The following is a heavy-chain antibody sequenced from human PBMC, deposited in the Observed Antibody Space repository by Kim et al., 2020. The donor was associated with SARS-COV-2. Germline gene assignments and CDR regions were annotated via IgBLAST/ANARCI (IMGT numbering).Heavy chain of an antibody. D-gene: IGHD6-13*01. CDR3: ARQDSSSWYPSNSFDY. J-gene: IGHJ4*01. V-gene: IGHV4-39*01. CDR2: IYYSGST. CDR1: GGSISSSSYY. Sequence: SETLSLTCTVSGGSISSSSYYWGWIRQPPGKGLEWIGSIYYSGSTYYNPSLKSRVTISVDTSKNQFSLKLSSVTAADTAVYYCARQDSSSWYPSNSFDY.